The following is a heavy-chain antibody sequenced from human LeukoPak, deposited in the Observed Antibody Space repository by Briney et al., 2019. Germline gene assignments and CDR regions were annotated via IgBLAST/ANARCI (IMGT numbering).Heavy chain of an antibody. D-gene: IGHD2-21*02. CDR2: IKQDGSEK. CDR3: ARDLEVTATRTNWFDP. CDR1: GFTFSSYW. J-gene: IGHJ5*02. V-gene: IGHV3-7*01. Sequence: GGSLRLSCAASGFTFSSYWMSWVRQAPGKGLEWVANIKQDGSEKYYVDSVKGRFTISRDNAKNSLYLQMNSLRAEDTAVYYCARDLEVTATRTNWFDPWGQGTLVTVSS.